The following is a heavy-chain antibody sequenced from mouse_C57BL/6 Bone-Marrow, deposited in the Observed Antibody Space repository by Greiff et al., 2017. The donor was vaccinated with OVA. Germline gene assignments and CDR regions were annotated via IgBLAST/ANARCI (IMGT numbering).Heavy chain of an antibody. D-gene: IGHD6-1*01. CDR2: IWSGGST. CDR1: GFSLTSYG. Sequence: VQLQQSGPGLVQPSQSLSITCTVSGFSLTSYGVHWVRQSPGKGLEWLGVIWSGGSTDYNAAFISRLSISKDNSKSQVFFKMNSLHSDDTAIYYCARNGLPYYYAMDYWGQGTSVTVSS. J-gene: IGHJ4*01. V-gene: IGHV2-2*01. CDR3: ARNGLPYYYAMDY.